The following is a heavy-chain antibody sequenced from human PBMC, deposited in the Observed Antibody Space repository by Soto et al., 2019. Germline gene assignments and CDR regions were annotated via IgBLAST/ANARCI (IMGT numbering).Heavy chain of an antibody. J-gene: IGHJ6*03. D-gene: IGHD3-3*01. CDR3: TREVSETYYDFWSGYYDYYYYYYMDV. CDR1: GFNFGDYA. V-gene: IGHV3-49*03. CDR2: IRSKAYGGTT. Sequence: PGGSLRLSCTASGFNFGDYAMSWFRQAPGKGLEWVGFIRSKAYGGTTEYAASVKGRFTISRDDSKSIAYLQMNSLKTEDTAVYYCTREVSETYYDFWSGYYDYYYYYYMDVWGKGTTVTVSS.